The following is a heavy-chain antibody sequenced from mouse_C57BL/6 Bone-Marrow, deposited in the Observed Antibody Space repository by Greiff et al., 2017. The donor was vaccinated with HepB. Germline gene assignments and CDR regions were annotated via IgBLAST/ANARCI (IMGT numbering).Heavy chain of an antibody. V-gene: IGHV1-42*01. CDR1: GYSFTGYY. Sequence: EVHLVESGPELVKPGASVKISCKASGYSFTGYYMNWVKQSPEKSLEWIGEINPSTGGTTYNQKFKAKATLTVDKSSSTAYMQLKSLTSEDSAVYYCAREGAWFAYWGQGTLVTVSA. CDR2: INPSTGGT. CDR3: AREGAWFAY. J-gene: IGHJ3*01.